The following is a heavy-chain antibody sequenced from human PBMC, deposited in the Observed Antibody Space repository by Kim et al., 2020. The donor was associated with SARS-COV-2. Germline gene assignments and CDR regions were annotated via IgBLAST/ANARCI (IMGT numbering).Heavy chain of an antibody. CDR1: GFTFSSYG. CDR3: ARDKKSYYYDSSGFDY. D-gene: IGHD3-22*01. J-gene: IGHJ4*02. Sequence: GGSLRLSCAASGFTFSSYGMHWVRQAPGKGLEWVAVIWYDGSNKYYADSVKGRFTISRDNSKNTLYLQMNSLRAEDTAVYYCARDKKSYYYDSSGFDYWGQGTLVTVSS. V-gene: IGHV3-33*01. CDR2: IWYDGSNK.